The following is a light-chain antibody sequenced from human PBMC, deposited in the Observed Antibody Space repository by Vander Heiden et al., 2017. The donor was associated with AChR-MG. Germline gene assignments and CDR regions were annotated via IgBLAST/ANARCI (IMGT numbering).Light chain of an antibody. CDR3: SSYTSSSTLV. CDR1: SSDVGGYNY. Sequence: QSALTQPASVSGSPGQSITISGPGTSSDVGGYNYVSWYQQHPGNAPKLMIYDVSKRPSGVANRFSGSKAGNTASLTISGLQAEDEADYYCSSYTSSSTLVFGGGTKLTVL. CDR2: DVS. V-gene: IGLV2-14*01. J-gene: IGLJ2*01.